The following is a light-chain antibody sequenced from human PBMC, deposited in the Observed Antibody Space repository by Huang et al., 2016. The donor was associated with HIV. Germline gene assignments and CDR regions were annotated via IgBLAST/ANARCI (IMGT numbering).Light chain of an antibody. J-gene: IGKJ2*01. Sequence: EIVMTQSPATLFVSPGERATLSCRASQSISSNLAWYQQKPGQAPRVLISGASTRASGVPARFSGAGSGTEFTLTISSLQSEDLAVYYCQQYDQWPPGYTFGQGTKL. CDR1: QSISSN. CDR3: QQYDQWPPGYT. CDR2: GAS. V-gene: IGKV3-15*01.